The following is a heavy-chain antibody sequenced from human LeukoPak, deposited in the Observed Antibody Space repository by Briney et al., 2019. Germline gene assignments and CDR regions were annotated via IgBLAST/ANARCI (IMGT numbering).Heavy chain of an antibody. CDR2: INPSGGST. D-gene: IGHD6-19*01. V-gene: IGHV1-46*01. CDR1: GYTFTGYY. J-gene: IGHJ6*03. Sequence: ASVKVSCKASGYTFTGYYMHWVRQAPGQGLEWMGIINPSGGSTSYAQKFQGRVTMTRDMSTSTVYMELSSLRSEDTAVYYCARDGYSSGWYGWYYYYYMDVWGKGTTVTVSS. CDR3: ARDGYSSGWYGWYYYYYMDV.